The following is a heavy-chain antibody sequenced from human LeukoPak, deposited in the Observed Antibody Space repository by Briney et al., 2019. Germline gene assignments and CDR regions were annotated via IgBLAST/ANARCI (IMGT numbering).Heavy chain of an antibody. CDR3: ARGPAGYN. CDR2: IGTAGDP. V-gene: IGHV3-13*05. CDR1: GFTFSSYD. D-gene: IGHD1-1*01. Sequence: PGGSLRLSCAASGFTFSSYDMHWVRQATGKGLEWVSAIGTAGDPYYPGSVKGRFTISRDILKNTLYLQMNSLRAEDTAVYYCARGPAGYNWGQGTLVTVSS. J-gene: IGHJ4*02.